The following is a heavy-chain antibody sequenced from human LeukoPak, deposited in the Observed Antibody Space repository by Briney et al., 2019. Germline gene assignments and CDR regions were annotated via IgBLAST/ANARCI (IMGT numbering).Heavy chain of an antibody. CDR2: IKQDGSEK. CDR3: ARGDNGWHFDY. D-gene: IGHD6-19*01. J-gene: IGHJ4*02. CDR1: EFTFSYYW. Sequence: PGGSLRLSCAASEFTFSYYWMSWVRQAPGKGLEWVANIKQDGSEKYYVDSVKGRFTISRDNAKNSLYLQMNSLRAEDTAVFYCARGDNGWHFDYWGQGTLVTVSS. V-gene: IGHV3-7*01.